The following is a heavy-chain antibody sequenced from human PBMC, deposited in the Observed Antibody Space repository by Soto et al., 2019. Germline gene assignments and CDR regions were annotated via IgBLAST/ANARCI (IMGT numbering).Heavy chain of an antibody. D-gene: IGHD5-12*01. CDR1: GYTFTRYY. J-gene: IGHJ4*02. V-gene: IGHV1-2*02. CDR3: ARPNSGDDDEFEH. Sequence: AGVKISCKTSGYTFTRYYMQWVRQAPGQGLEWMGWINPNSGATNYAQKFKGRITMTRETSISTAYMELSSLRSDDTALYYCARPNSGDDDEFEHWGEGTLVTVS. CDR2: INPNSGAT.